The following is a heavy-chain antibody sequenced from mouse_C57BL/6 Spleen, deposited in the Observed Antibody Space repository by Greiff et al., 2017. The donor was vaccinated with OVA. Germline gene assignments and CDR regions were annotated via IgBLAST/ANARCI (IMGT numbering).Heavy chain of an antibody. V-gene: IGHV1-61*01. CDR1: GYTFTSYW. CDR3: ARSSDGTDAFDY. CDR2: IYPSDSET. Sequence: QVQLQQPGAELVRPGSSVKLSCKASGYTFTSYWMDWVKQRPGQGLEWIGNIYPSDSETHYNQKFKDKATLTVDKSSSTAYMQLSSLTSEDSAVYYCARSSDGTDAFDYWGQGTTLTVSS. J-gene: IGHJ2*01. D-gene: IGHD1-3*01.